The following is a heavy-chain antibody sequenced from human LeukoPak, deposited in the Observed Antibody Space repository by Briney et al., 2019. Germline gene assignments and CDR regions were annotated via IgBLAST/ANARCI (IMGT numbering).Heavy chain of an antibody. V-gene: IGHV4-39*01. CDR2: IYYSGNT. D-gene: IGHD5-12*01. CDR3: ARGVVATIRDLNWFDP. CDR1: GVSIGSSSYY. Sequence: SETLSLTCTVSGVSIGSSSYYWGWIRQPPGEGLEWIGSIYYSGNTYYNPSLKSRVTISVDTSKNQFSLKLSSVTAADTAVYYCARGVVATIRDLNWFDPWGQGTLVTVSS. J-gene: IGHJ5*02.